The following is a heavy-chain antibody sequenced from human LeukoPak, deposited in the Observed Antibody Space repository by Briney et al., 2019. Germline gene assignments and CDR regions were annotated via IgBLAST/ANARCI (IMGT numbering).Heavy chain of an antibody. J-gene: IGHJ4*02. D-gene: IGHD3-22*01. CDR3: ARDGGGSGYSDY. V-gene: IGHV1-69*06. CDR2: IIPIFGTA. CDR1: GGTFSSYA. Sequence: ASVKVSCKASGGTFSSYAISWVRQAPGQGLEWMGGIIPIFGTANYAQKFQGRVTITADKSTSTAYMELSSLRSEDTAVYYCARDGGGSGYSDYWGQGTLVTVSS.